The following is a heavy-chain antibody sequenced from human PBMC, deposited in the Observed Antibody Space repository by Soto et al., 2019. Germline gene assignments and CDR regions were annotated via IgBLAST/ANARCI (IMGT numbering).Heavy chain of an antibody. Sequence: GGSLRLSCAASGFTFSSYGMHWVRQAPGKGLEWVAVISYDGSNKYYADSVKGRFTISRDNSKNTLYLQMNSLRAEDTAVYYCAKAGPDYGGNLDWFDPWGQGTLVTVSS. D-gene: IGHD4-17*01. V-gene: IGHV3-30*18. J-gene: IGHJ5*02. CDR2: ISYDGSNK. CDR1: GFTFSSYG. CDR3: AKAGPDYGGNLDWFDP.